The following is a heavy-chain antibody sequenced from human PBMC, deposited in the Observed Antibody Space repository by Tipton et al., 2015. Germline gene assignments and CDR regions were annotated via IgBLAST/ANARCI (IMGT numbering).Heavy chain of an antibody. CDR1: GYSISSGYY. D-gene: IGHD3-9*01. CDR3: ACQDYDSLTRDYQTVDY. J-gene: IGHJ4*02. CDR2: INESGST. Sequence: GLVKPSDTLSLTCTVSGYSISSGYYWGWIRQPPGKGLEWIGEINESGSTNYNSSLKNRVTVSVDTSLNHLSLYLTSVTAADTAVYYCACQDYDSLTRDYQTVDYWGQGTLVTVSS. V-gene: IGHV4-38-2*02.